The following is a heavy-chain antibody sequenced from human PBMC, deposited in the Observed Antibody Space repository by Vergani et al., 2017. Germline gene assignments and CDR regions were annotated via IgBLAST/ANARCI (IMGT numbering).Heavy chain of an antibody. CDR3: ARGRPYYYGSGSYYXFDP. CDR1: GFTFSSYD. CDR2: IGTAGDT. V-gene: IGHV3-13*04. J-gene: IGHJ5*02. Sequence: EVQLVESGGGLVQPGGSLRLSCAASGFTFSSYDMHWVRQATGKGLEWVSAIGTAGDTYSPGSVKGRFTSSRENAKNSLYLQMNSLRAGDTAVYYCARGRPYYYGSGSYYXFDPWGQGTLVTVSS. D-gene: IGHD3-10*01.